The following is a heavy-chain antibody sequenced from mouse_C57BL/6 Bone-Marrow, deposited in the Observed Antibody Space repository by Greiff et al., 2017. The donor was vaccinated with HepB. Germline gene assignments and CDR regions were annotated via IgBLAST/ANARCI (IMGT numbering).Heavy chain of an antibody. CDR2: ISSCSSTI. D-gene: IGHD2-2*01. CDR1: GFTFSDYG. V-gene: IGHV5-17*01. CDR3: AREGGVYYGYDGGFAY. Sequence: EVQVVESGGGLVKPGGSLKLSCAASGFTFSDYGMHWVRQAPEKGLEWVAYISSCSSTIYYADTVKGRFTISRDNAKNTLFLQMASLRSEDTAMDYWAREGGVYYGYDGGFAYWGQGTLVTVSA. J-gene: IGHJ3*01.